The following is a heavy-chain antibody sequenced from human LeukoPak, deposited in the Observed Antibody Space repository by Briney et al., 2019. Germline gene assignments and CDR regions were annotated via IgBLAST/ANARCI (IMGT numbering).Heavy chain of an antibody. Sequence: GGSLRLSCAASGFTFSSYWMSWVRQAPGKGLEWVANIKQDGSEKYYVDSVKGRFTISRDNAKNSLYLQMNSLRAEDTAVYYCARDWGIYCSGGSCFSGNAFDIWGQGTMVTVSS. CDR2: IKQDGSEK. V-gene: IGHV3-7*03. CDR3: ARDWGIYCSGGSCFSGNAFDI. D-gene: IGHD2-15*01. CDR1: GFTFSSYW. J-gene: IGHJ3*02.